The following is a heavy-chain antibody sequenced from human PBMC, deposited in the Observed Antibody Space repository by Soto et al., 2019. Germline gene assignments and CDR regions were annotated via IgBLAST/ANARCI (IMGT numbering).Heavy chain of an antibody. V-gene: IGHV3-48*01. Sequence: EVQLVESGGGLVQPGGSLRLSCAASGFTFSSYSMNWVRQAPGKGLEWVSYISSSSSTIYYADSVKGRFTISRDNAKNSLYLQMNSLRAEDTAVYYCARSKVYAAPYYYYYYMDVWGKGTTVTVSS. CDR3: ARSKVYAAPYYYYYYMDV. D-gene: IGHD2-8*01. J-gene: IGHJ6*03. CDR1: GFTFSSYS. CDR2: ISSSSSTI.